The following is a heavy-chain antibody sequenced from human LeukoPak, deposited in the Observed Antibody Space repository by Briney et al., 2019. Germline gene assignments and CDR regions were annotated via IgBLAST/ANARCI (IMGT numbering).Heavy chain of an antibody. Sequence: PSETLSLTCAVSGYSISSGYYWSWIRQPAGKGLEWIGRIYTSGGTNYNPSLKSRVTMSVDTSKNQFSLKLSSVTAADTAVYYCARGAMGKGYSDYWGQGTLVTVSS. D-gene: IGHD3-22*01. J-gene: IGHJ4*02. V-gene: IGHV4-4*07. CDR3: ARGAMGKGYSDY. CDR1: GYSISSGYY. CDR2: IYTSGGT.